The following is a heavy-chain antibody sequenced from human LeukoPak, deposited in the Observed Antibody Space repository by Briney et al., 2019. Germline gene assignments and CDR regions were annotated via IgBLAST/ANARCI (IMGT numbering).Heavy chain of an antibody. V-gene: IGHV4-59*01. CDR1: GGSISGYY. CDR2: IYYSGST. J-gene: IGHJ4*02. D-gene: IGHD3-22*01. CDR3: ARDRGYYDSSGYLAY. Sequence: SETLSLTCTVSGGSISGYYWSWIRQPPGKGLEWIGYIYYSGSTNYNPSLKSRVTISVDTSKNQFSLKLSSVTAADTAVYYCARDRGYYDSSGYLAYWGQGTLVTVSS.